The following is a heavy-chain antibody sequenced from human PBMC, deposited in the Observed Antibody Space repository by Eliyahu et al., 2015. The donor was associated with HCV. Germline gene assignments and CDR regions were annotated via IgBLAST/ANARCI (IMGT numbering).Heavy chain of an antibody. D-gene: IGHD3-16*01. V-gene: IGHV3-7*01. CDR2: IKPDGSEK. Sequence: EEQLVESGGGLVQPGGSLRLSCAGSGFSLSNIWMSWVRQGPGEGLGGVATIKPDGSEKYYVDSVKGRFTISKDNAKNSLYLQMNSLTADDTALYYCTTGDVDRWGQGTLVTVSS. CDR1: GFSLSNIW. J-gene: IGHJ5*02. CDR3: TTGDVDR.